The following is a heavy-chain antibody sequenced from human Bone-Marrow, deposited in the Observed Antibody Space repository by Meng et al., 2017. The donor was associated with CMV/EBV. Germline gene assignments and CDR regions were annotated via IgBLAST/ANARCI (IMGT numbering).Heavy chain of an antibody. V-gene: IGHV1-2*02. Sequence: ASVKVSCKASGYTFTSYGISWVRQAPGQGLEWMGWINPNSGGTKFAQKFQGRVTMTRDTSISTAYMELRGLRSDDTAVYYCSRDHLIVVVGDIDYGMDVWGQGTTVTVSS. CDR2: INPNSGGT. D-gene: IGHD2-15*01. CDR3: SRDHLIVVVGDIDYGMDV. J-gene: IGHJ6*02. CDR1: GYTFTSYG.